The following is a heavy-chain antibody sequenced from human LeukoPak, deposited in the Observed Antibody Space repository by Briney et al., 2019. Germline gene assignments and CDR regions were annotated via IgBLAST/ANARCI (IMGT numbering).Heavy chain of an antibody. D-gene: IGHD6-13*01. CDR1: GFTFSDYY. J-gene: IGHJ3*02. CDR3: ARVAAAADAFDI. CDR2: ISSSGSTI. Sequence: GRSLRLSCAASGFTFSDYYMSWIRQAPGKWLEWVSYISSSGSTIYYADSVKGRFTISRDNAKNSLYLQMNSLRAEDTAVYYCARVAAAADAFDIWGQGTMVTVSS. V-gene: IGHV3-11*01.